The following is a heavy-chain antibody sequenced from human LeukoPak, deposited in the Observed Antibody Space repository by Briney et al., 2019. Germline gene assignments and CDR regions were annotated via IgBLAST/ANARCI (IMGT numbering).Heavy chain of an antibody. CDR3: ARDMTTVTTLPDAFDI. Sequence: GGSLRLSCAASGFTFSSYSMNWVRQAPGKELEWVSSISSSSSYIYYADSVKGRFTISRDNAKNSLYLQMNSLRAEDTAVYYCARDMTTVTTLPDAFDIWGQGTMVTVSS. CDR1: GFTFSSYS. D-gene: IGHD4-17*01. J-gene: IGHJ3*02. CDR2: ISSSSSYI. V-gene: IGHV3-21*01.